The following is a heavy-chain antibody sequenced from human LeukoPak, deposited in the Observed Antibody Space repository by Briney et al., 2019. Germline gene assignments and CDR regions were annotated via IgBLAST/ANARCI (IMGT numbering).Heavy chain of an antibody. D-gene: IGHD6-13*01. J-gene: IGHJ4*02. Sequence: PSETLPLTCTVSGGSISSYYWSWIRQPPGKGLEWIGYIYYSGSTNYNPSLKSRVTISVDTSKNQFSLKLSSVTAADTAVYYCARASYWGSSSSKHFDYWGQGTLVTVSS. CDR3: ARASYWGSSSSKHFDY. CDR2: IYYSGST. CDR1: GGSISSYY. V-gene: IGHV4-59*01.